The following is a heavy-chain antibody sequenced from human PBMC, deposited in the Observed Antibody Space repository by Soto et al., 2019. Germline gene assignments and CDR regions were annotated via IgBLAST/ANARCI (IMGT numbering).Heavy chain of an antibody. Sequence: SETLSLTCAVSEGSFSTGDYSWNWIRQPPGKGLEWIGYIYTSGSTYYSSSLKSRVTISVDRSKNQFSLQLTSVTAADTAVYYCVRGNDYGRVRFDYWGKGLMVTVSS. CDR2: IYTSGST. CDR1: EGSFSTGDYS. V-gene: IGHV4-30-2*01. D-gene: IGHD4-17*01. J-gene: IGHJ4*02. CDR3: VRGNDYGRVRFDY.